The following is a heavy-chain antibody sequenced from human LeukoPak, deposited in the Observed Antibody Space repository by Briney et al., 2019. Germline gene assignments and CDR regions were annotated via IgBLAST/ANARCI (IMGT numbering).Heavy chain of an antibody. D-gene: IGHD3-3*01. CDR3: ARGDFSRGYYGGWWFDP. J-gene: IGHJ5*02. CDR1: GGSISSGGYY. Sequence: SEALSLTCTVSGGSISSGGYYWSWIRQHPVKGLDWIGYIYYIGTTYYNPSLESRVIISVDTSNTQVSLKLSSVPAADAAVYYCARGDFSRGYYGGWWFDPWGQGTLVAVSS. CDR2: IYYIGTT. V-gene: IGHV4-31*03.